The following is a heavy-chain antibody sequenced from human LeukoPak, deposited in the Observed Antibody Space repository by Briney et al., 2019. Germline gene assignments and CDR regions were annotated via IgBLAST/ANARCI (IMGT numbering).Heavy chain of an antibody. Sequence: PGGSLRLSCAASGFAFSTYWMTWVRQAPGKGLEWVANIRQDGGEIYYADSVKGRFSISRDNAKKSAYLQMNSLRAEDTAVYYCARALSAWGQGTLVTVSS. CDR1: GFAFSTYW. J-gene: IGHJ4*02. V-gene: IGHV3-7*03. CDR2: IRQDGGEI. D-gene: IGHD3-3*01. CDR3: ARALSA.